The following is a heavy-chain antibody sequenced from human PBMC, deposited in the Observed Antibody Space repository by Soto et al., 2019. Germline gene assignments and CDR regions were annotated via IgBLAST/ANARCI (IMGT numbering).Heavy chain of an antibody. J-gene: IGHJ3*02. D-gene: IGHD2-8*01. V-gene: IGHV4-34*01. CDR2: INHSGST. CDR1: GGSFSGYY. Sequence: SETLSLTCAVYGGSFSGYYWSWIRQPPGKGLEWIGEINHSGSTNYNPSLKSRVTISVDTSKNQFSLKLSSVTAADTAVYYCAREKGYCTNGVCAHFRGAFDIWGQGTMVTVSS. CDR3: AREKGYCTNGVCAHFRGAFDI.